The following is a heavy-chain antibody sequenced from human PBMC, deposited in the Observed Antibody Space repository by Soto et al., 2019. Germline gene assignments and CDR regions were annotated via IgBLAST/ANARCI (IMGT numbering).Heavy chain of an antibody. Sequence: GGSLRLSCAASVITFSNYEMNWVRQAPGKGLEWVSYISSSGGTTYYAGSVKGRFTISRDNAKSSLYLQMNSLRAEDTAVYYCARYCSGGTCKDGHMDVWGQGNTVTVSS. CDR2: ISSSGGTT. CDR3: ARYCSGGTCKDGHMDV. J-gene: IGHJ6*02. D-gene: IGHD2-15*01. V-gene: IGHV3-48*03. CDR1: VITFSNYE.